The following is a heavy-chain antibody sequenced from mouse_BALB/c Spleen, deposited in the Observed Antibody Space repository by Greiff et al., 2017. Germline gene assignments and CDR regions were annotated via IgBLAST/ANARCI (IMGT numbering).Heavy chain of an antibody. Sequence: EVKLVESGPGLVKPSQSLSLTCTVTGYSITSDYAWTWIRQFPGNKLEWMGYISYSGSTSYNPSLKSRISITRDTSKNQFFLQLNSVTTEDTATYYCARGGYGSSFRYFDVWGAGTTVTVSS. J-gene: IGHJ1*01. CDR2: ISYSGST. CDR1: GYSITSDYA. CDR3: ARGGYGSSFRYFDV. V-gene: IGHV3-2*02. D-gene: IGHD1-1*01.